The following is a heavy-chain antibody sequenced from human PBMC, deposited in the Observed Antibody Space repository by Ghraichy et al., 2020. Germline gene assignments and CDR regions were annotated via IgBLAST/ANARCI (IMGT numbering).Heavy chain of an antibody. Sequence: GSLRLSCAASGFTFSSYAMSWVRQAPGKGLEWVSAISGSGGSTYYADSVKGRFTISRDNSKNTLYLQMNSLRAEDTAVYYCARDIVVVPAARRYGMDVWGQGTTVTVSS. CDR1: GFTFSSYA. D-gene: IGHD2-2*01. J-gene: IGHJ6*02. V-gene: IGHV3-23*01. CDR2: ISGSGGST. CDR3: ARDIVVVPAARRYGMDV.